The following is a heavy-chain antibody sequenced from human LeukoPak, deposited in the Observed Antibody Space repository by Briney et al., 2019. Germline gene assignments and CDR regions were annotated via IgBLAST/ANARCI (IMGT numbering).Heavy chain of an antibody. J-gene: IGHJ4*02. CDR3: ARDPPPDDTSGYLDY. V-gene: IGHV3-7*04. Sequence: GGSLRLSCSASGFTISNCWMTWVRQGPGKGLEWVANMNQDGSRIYYVDSVKGRFTISRDNAKNSLHLQMNSLRAEDTAVYYCARDPPPDDTSGYLDYWGQGALVTVSS. CDR2: MNQDGSRI. CDR1: GFTISNCW. D-gene: IGHD3-22*01.